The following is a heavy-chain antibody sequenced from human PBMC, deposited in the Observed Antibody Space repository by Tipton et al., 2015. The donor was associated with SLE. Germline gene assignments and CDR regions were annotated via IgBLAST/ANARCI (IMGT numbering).Heavy chain of an antibody. D-gene: IGHD2-21*01. CDR3: ARMGGDHGFDY. CDR1: GGSISSYY. J-gene: IGHJ4*02. Sequence: TLSLTCTVSGGSISSYYWSWIRQPPGKGLEWIGYIYYSGSTNYNPSLKSRVTISVDASKNQFSLKLSSVTAADTAVYYCARMGGDHGFDYWGQGTLVPVSS. CDR2: IYYSGST. V-gene: IGHV4-59*01.